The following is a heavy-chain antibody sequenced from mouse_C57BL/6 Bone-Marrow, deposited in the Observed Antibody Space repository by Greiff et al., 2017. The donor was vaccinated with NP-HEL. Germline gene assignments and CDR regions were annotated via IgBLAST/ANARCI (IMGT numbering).Heavy chain of an antibody. CDR3: ARLNRDWYFDV. CDR2: IYPGSGST. J-gene: IGHJ1*03. Sequence: QVQLQQPGAELVKPGASVKMSCKASGYTFTSYWITWVKQRPGQGLEWIGDIYPGSGSTNYNEKFKSKATLTVDTPSSTAYMQLSSLTSEDSAVYYCARLNRDWYFDVWGTGTTVTVSS. CDR1: GYTFTSYW. V-gene: IGHV1-55*01.